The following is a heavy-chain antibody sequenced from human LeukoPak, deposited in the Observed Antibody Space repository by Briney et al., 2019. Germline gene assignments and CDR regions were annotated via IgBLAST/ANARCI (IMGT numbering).Heavy chain of an antibody. V-gene: IGHV4-34*01. CDR3: ARGPGTVGLSP. J-gene: IGHJ5*02. CDR1: GGSFTNYY. Sequence: SETLSLTCNVSGGSFTNYYWSWIRQTPEKGLEWIGQINHSGDTSYNPSLRSRVTLSVDRSKNQCSLKVTSVNAADTGVYYCARGPGTVGLSPWGQGTLVTVSS. D-gene: IGHD1/OR15-1a*01. CDR2: INHSGDT.